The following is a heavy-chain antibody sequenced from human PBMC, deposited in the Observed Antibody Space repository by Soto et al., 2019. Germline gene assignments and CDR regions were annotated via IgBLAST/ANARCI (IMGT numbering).Heavy chain of an antibody. J-gene: IGHJ4*02. CDR1: GFTFSSYS. D-gene: IGHD5-18*01. V-gene: IGHV3-21*01. Sequence: LRLSCAASGFTFSSYSMNWVRQAPGKGLEWVSSISSSSSYIYYADSVKGRFTISRDNAKNSLYLQMNSLRAEDTAVYYCARVDVDTAMAPDYWGQGTLVTVSS. CDR2: ISSSSSYI. CDR3: ARVDVDTAMAPDY.